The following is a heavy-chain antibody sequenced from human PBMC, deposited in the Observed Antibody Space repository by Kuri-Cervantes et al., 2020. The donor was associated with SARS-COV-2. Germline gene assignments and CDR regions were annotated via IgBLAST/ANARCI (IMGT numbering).Heavy chain of an antibody. CDR1: GDSMSSDSYY. CDR3: ARGLIAASAGIYFDT. V-gene: IGHV4-61*02. Sequence: LRLSCTVSGDSMSSDSYYWSWIRQPAGKGLEWIGRIYTSGTTDCNPSLKSRVSMSLDTSRNRFSLTLHSVTGADTAVYFCARGLIAASAGIYFDTWGQGSLVTVSS. J-gene: IGHJ4*02. CDR2: IYTSGTT. D-gene: IGHD6-13*01.